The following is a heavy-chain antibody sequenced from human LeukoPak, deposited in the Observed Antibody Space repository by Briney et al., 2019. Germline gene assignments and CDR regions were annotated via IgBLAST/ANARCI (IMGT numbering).Heavy chain of an antibody. J-gene: IGHJ4*02. D-gene: IGHD1-26*01. CDR1: GYTFSSYQ. CDR2: INPSGVST. V-gene: IGHV1-46*01. CDR3: ARDRYLGRGTYSFDY. Sequence: ASVKVSCKASGYTFSSYQMHWVRQAPGQVLEWMGKINPSGVSTNYAQKFQGRVTMTRDTSTNTVYMELSSLRSEDTAVYYCARDRYLGRGTYSFDYWGQGTLVTVSS.